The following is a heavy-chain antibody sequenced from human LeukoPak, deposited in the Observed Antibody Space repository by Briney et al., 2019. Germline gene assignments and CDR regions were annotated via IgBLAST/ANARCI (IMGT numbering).Heavy chain of an antibody. CDR1: RGSISRYY. V-gene: IGHV4-59*08. CDR3: ARHLVISANVYYVGMYV. Sequence: SETLSLTCTVSRGSISRYYWSWIRQPPGKGLEWIGYIYYSGSTNYNPSLKSRVTISVDTSKNQFSLKLSSVTAADTAVYYCARHLVISANVYYVGMYVWGQGTTVTVSS. D-gene: IGHD3-22*01. J-gene: IGHJ6*02. CDR2: IYYSGST.